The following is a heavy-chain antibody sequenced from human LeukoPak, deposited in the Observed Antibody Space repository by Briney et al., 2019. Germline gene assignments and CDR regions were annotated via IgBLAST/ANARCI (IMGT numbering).Heavy chain of an antibody. CDR1: GDSLGSGMYY. CDR3: ARFCRVSTCPKFEH. D-gene: IGHD5/OR15-5a*01. V-gene: IGHV4-39*01. J-gene: IGHJ4*02. CDR2: IYHSGSI. Sequence: PSETLSLTCTVSGDSLGSGMYYWGWIRQAPGKGLTWIGSIYHSGSIFYNASFESRVAMSVDPSNNQFSLRLPSGPPVDMAFYYWARFCRVSTCPKFEHGGKETLFTVSS.